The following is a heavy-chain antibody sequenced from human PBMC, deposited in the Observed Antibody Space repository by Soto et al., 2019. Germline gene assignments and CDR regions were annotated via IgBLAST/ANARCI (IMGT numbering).Heavy chain of an antibody. CDR2: INPNSVGT. D-gene: IGHD3-10*01. V-gene: IGHV1-2*02. J-gene: IGHJ3*02. Sequence: ASVKVSCKASGYTFTGHYMHWVRQAPGQGLEWMGWINPNSVGTNYAQKFQGRVTMTRDTSISTAYMELSRLRSDDTAVYYCAREPMIRAAHGFDIWGQGTMVTVSS. CDR3: AREPMIRAAHGFDI. CDR1: GYTFTGHY.